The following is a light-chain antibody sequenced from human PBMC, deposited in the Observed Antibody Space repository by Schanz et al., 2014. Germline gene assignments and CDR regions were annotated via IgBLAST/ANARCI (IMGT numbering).Light chain of an antibody. CDR1: QSVASRS. CDR3: QQHPPIT. J-gene: IGKJ5*01. Sequence: EIVLTQSPGTLSLSPGERATLSCRASQSVASRSLAWYQQKPGQPPRLLIYGASNRAAGIPDRFSGSGSGTDFTLTISRLEPEDFAVYYCQQHPPITFGQGTRLDIK. CDR2: GAS. V-gene: IGKV3-20*01.